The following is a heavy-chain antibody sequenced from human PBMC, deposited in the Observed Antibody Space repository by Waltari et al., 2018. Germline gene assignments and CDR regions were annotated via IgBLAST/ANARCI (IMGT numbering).Heavy chain of an antibody. CDR1: GGSFSGYY. J-gene: IGHJ6*03. CDR3: ARVRRRPPQTRQYYYMDV. Sequence: QVQLQQWGAGLLKPSETLSLTCAVYGGSFSGYYWSWIRQPPGKGLEWIGEINHSGSTNYNPSLKSRVTISVDTSKNQFSLKLSSVTAADTAVYYCARVRRRPPQTRQYYYMDVWGKGTTVTVSS. V-gene: IGHV4-34*01. D-gene: IGHD6-6*01. CDR2: INHSGST.